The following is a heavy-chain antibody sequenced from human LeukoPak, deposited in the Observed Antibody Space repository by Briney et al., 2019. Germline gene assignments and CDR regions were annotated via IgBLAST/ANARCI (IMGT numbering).Heavy chain of an antibody. V-gene: IGHV4-59*08. CDR2: IYSSGST. Sequence: SETLSLTCTVSGGSLSNYFWSWLRQPPGTGLEWIGYIYSSGSTHYNPSLQSRVTISVDTSKNQFSLNLNSVTAADTAVYYCARTGRRGYFDLWGRGTLVTVSS. CDR3: ARTGRRGYFDL. D-gene: IGHD1-14*01. CDR1: GGSLSNYF. J-gene: IGHJ2*01.